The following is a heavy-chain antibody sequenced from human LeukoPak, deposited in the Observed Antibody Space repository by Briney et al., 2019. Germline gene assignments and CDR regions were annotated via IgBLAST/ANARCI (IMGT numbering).Heavy chain of an antibody. D-gene: IGHD2-2*01. Sequence: ASVKVSCKTSGYTFTGYYMHWVRQAPGQGLEWMGRINPNSGGTNYAQRFQGRVTVTRDTSISTAHMELSRLRSHDTAVYYCARGSSTSLLTVLGDYWGQGTLVTVSS. V-gene: IGHV1-2*06. CDR1: GYTFTGYY. CDR3: ARGSSTSLLTVLGDY. J-gene: IGHJ4*02. CDR2: INPNSGGT.